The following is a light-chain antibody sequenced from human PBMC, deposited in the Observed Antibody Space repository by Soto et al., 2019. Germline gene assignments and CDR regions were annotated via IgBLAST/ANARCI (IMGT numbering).Light chain of an antibody. V-gene: IGKV3-11*01. J-gene: IGKJ5*01. CDR3: MQSTQHPPT. Sequence: EIALTQYPATMSLSXGERATLFCRASMRVSSLLARYQQKPGQAPSLXXYDASNRAHGSPDRFSGSGSVTDFTREISRGETDDVGIYYGMQSTQHPPTFGQGTRLEIK. CDR1: MRVSSL. CDR2: DAS.